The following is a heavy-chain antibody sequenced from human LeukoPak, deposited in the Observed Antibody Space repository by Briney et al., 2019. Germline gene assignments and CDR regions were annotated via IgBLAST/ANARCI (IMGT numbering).Heavy chain of an antibody. CDR1: GFTFATYV. V-gene: IGHV3-23*01. J-gene: IGHJ4*02. D-gene: IGHD1-1*01. CDR3: AKGISADGYNFERGADY. Sequence: GGSLRLSCAASGFTFATYVMTWVRQAPGKGLEWVSSVGGDGRVTYYADSVKGRFTISRDNSKNTIFLQMNGLRVEDTAVYYCAKGISADGYNFERGADYWGQGAQVIVSS. CDR2: VGGDGRVT.